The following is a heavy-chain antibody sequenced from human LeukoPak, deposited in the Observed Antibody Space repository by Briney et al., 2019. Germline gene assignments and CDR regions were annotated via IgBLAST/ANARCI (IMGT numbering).Heavy chain of an antibody. J-gene: IGHJ4*02. D-gene: IGHD5-12*01. CDR1: GGSLSSGDYY. V-gene: IGHV4-30-4*08. CDR3: ARDAWVASRAGGYVI. Sequence: PSQTLSLTCTVSGGSLSSGDYYWSWIRQPPGKGLEWIGYIYYSGSTYYNPSLKSRVTISVDTSKNQFSLKLSSVTAADTAVYYCARDAWVASRAGGYVIWGQGTLVTVSS. CDR2: IYYSGST.